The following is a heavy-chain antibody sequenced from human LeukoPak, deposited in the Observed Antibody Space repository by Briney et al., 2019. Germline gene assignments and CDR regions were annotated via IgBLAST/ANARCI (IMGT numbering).Heavy chain of an antibody. CDR2: IYYSGST. CDR3: ARWRYSSSWPLTTGYYYMDV. CDR1: GGSISSSSYY. D-gene: IGHD6-13*01. Sequence: PSETLSLTCTVSGGSISSSSYYWGWIRQPPRKGLEWIGSIYYSGSTYYNPSLKSRVTISVETSKNQFSLKLSSVTAADTAVYYCARWRYSSSWPLTTGYYYMDVWGKGTTVTVSS. V-gene: IGHV4-39*01. J-gene: IGHJ6*03.